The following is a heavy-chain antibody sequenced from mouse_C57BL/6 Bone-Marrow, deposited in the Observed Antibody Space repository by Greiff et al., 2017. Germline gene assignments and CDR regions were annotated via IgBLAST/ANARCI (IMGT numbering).Heavy chain of an antibody. CDR2: IDPSDSYT. CDR1: GYTFTSYW. J-gene: IGHJ1*03. Sequence: QVHVKQPGAELVMPGASVKLSCKASGYTFTSYWMHWVKQRPGQGLEWIGEIDPSDSYTNYNQKFKGKSTLTVDKSSSTAYMQLSRLTSEDSAVYYCAREGAITTVVDWYFDVWGTGTTVTVSS. CDR3: AREGAITTVVDWYFDV. V-gene: IGHV1-69*01. D-gene: IGHD1-1*01.